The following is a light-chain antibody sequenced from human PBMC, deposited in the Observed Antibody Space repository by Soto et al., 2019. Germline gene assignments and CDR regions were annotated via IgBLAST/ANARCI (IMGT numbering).Light chain of an antibody. CDR3: HQYNTKPVS. Sequence: DIQMTQSPSTLSASVGDRVTITCRACQSINTWLAWYQQKPGKAPKLLIYKASSLQSGVPSRFSGSGSGTEFTLTISSLQPDDFATYYCHQYNTKPVSFGGGTKVDIK. CDR2: KAS. J-gene: IGKJ4*01. V-gene: IGKV1-5*03. CDR1: QSINTW.